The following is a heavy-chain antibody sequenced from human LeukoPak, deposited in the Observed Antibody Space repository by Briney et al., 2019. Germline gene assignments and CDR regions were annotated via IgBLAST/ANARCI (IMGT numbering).Heavy chain of an antibody. J-gene: IGHJ4*02. V-gene: IGHV6-1*01. Sequence: SQTLSLTCAISGDSVSRDSIAWNWIRQSPSRGLEWLGRTYYKSAWYNDYAVSVKGRIIINPDTSKNQFSLQLNSVTPEYTAVYYCARGTGWPQFDYWGQGTLVTVSS. CDR1: GDSVSRDSIA. CDR3: ARGTGWPQFDY. D-gene: IGHD6-19*01. CDR2: TYYKSAWYN.